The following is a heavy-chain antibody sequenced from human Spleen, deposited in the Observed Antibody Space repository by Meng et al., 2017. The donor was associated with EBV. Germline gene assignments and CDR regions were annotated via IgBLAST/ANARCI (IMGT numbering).Heavy chain of an antibody. V-gene: IGHV4-34*01. J-gene: IGHJ4*02. CDR3: ARAGYHRPASEY. CDR1: GGSLSGHY. D-gene: IGHD2-15*01. Sequence: QVQLQQWGAGLLKPAEXLSLTCAVYGGSLSGHYWTWIRQPPGKGLEWIGEVDHSGTTNYSPSLKSRVTISLDMSKDQFSLRLSSVTAADTAVYYCARAGYHRPASEYWGQGTLVTVSS. CDR2: VDHSGTT.